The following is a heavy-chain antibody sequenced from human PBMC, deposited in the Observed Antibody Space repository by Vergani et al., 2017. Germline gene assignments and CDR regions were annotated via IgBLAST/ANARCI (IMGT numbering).Heavy chain of an antibody. V-gene: IGHV3-30*02. Sequence: VQLLESGEGLVQPGGSLRLSCAASGFTFSSYGMHWVRQAPGKGLEWVAVIWYDGSNKYYADSVKGRFTISRDNSKNTLYLQMNSLRAEDTAVYYCAKDGSIRFLEWLLAYWGQGTLVTVSS. CDR1: GFTFSSYG. CDR3: AKDGSIRFLEWLLAY. CDR2: IWYDGSNK. J-gene: IGHJ4*02. D-gene: IGHD3-3*01.